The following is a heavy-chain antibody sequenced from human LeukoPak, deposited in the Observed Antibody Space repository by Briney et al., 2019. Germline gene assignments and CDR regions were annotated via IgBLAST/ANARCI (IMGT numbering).Heavy chain of an antibody. CDR2: ISSSSSTI. D-gene: IGHD1-26*01. CDR3: ASLGWELPGVYYYYMDV. V-gene: IGHV3-48*04. CDR1: GFTFSSYS. Sequence: GGSLRLSCAASGFTFSSYSMNWVRQAPGKGLEWVSYISSSSSTIYYADSVKGRFTISRDNAKTSLYLQMNSLRAEDTAVYYCASLGWELPGVYYYYMDVWGKGTTVTVSS. J-gene: IGHJ6*03.